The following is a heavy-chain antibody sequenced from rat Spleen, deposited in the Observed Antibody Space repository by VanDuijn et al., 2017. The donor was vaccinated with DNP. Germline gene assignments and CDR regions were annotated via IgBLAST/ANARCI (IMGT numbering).Heavy chain of an antibody. CDR1: GFSLTSYG. CDR3: AEETTGVY. Sequence: QVQMKETGPGLVQTTQTLSVTCTVSGFSLTSYGVHWVRQAPGKGLEWMGIIWGDGSTNYASALKSRLSISRDTSKSQVFLTMSSLQTDDTAVYYCAEETTGVYWGQGVMVTVSS. V-gene: IGHV2-77*01. CDR2: IWGDGST. D-gene: IGHD1-1*01. J-gene: IGHJ2*01.